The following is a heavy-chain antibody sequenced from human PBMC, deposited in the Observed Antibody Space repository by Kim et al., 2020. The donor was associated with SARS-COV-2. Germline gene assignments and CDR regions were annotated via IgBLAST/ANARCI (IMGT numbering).Heavy chain of an antibody. CDR1: GFTFTSYA. CDR3: ARDLRQWLAHTSPDYDYYGMDV. CDR2: ISYDGSNK. J-gene: IGHJ6*02. V-gene: IGHV3-30-3*01. Sequence: GGSLRLSCAASGFTFTSYAMHWVRQAPGKGLGWVTVISYDGSNKYYIDSVKGRFTISRDNSKSTLYLQMNSLRPEDTGVYYRARDLRQWLAHTSPDYDYYGMDVWGQGTTVTVSS. D-gene: IGHD6-19*01.